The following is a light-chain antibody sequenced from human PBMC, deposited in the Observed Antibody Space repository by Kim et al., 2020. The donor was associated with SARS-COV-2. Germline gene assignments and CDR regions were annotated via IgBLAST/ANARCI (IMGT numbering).Light chain of an antibody. V-gene: IGKV3-15*01. J-gene: IGKJ1*01. CDR1: QNVKNN. Sequence: IVMTQSPATLSVSPGERATLSCRASQNVKNNIAWYQQKPGQAPRLLIYGASTRAAGTPPSFSGSGSGTEFTLTISSLQSEDFAVYFCQEYTYWPPGTFGQGTKVDIK. CDR2: GAS. CDR3: QEYTYWPPGT.